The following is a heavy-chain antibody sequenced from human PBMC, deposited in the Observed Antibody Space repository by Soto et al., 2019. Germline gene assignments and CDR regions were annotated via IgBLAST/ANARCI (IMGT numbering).Heavy chain of an antibody. V-gene: IGHV3-23*01. CDR1: GFTFSSYA. CDR3: ARDSPLYSSSTYYYYGMDV. D-gene: IGHD6-13*01. CDR2: ISGSGGST. J-gene: IGHJ6*02. Sequence: GGSLRLSCAASGFTFSSYAMSWVRQAPGKGLEWVSAISGSGGSTYYADSVKGRFTIPRDNSKNTLYLQMNSLRAEDTAVYYCARDSPLYSSSTYYYYGMDVWGQGTTVTVSS.